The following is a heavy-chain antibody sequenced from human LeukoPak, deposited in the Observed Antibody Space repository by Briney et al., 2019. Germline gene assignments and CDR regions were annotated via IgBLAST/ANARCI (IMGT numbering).Heavy chain of an antibody. CDR1: GGSISSYY. J-gene: IGHJ5*02. V-gene: IGHV4-59*08. D-gene: IGHD1-26*01. CDR3: ARHRSYQGWFDP. CDR2: IYYSGST. Sequence: SETLSLTCTASGGSISSYYWSWIRQPPGKGLEWIGYIYYSGSTNYNPSLKSRVTISVDTSKNQFSLKLSSVTAADTAVYYCARHRSYQGWFDPWGQGTLVTVSS.